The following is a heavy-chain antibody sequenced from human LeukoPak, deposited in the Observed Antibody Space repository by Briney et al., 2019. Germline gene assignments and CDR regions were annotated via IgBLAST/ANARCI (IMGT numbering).Heavy chain of an antibody. CDR2: INPNSGGT. CDR1: GYTVTGYY. Sequence: ASVKVSCKASGYTVTGYYMHWVRQAPGQGLEWMGWINPNSGGTNYAQKFQGRVTMTRDTSISTAYMELSRLRSDDTAVYYCARSKGSGSLDAFDIWGQGTMVTVSS. CDR3: ARSKGSGSLDAFDI. D-gene: IGHD3-10*01. V-gene: IGHV1-2*02. J-gene: IGHJ3*02.